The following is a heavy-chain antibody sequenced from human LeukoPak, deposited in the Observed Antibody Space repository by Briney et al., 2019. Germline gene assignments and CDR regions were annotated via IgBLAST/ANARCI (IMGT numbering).Heavy chain of an antibody. V-gene: IGHV4-34*01. J-gene: IGHJ4*02. CDR2: INHSGST. CDR1: GGSFSGYY. Sequence: PSEPLSLTCAVYGGSFSGYYWSWIRQPPGKGLEWIGEINHSGSTNYNPSLKSRVTISVDTSKNQFSLKLSSVTAADTAVYYCARGRGIAARPWSTTFDYWGQGTLVTVSS. CDR3: ARGRGIAARPWSTTFDY. D-gene: IGHD6-6*01.